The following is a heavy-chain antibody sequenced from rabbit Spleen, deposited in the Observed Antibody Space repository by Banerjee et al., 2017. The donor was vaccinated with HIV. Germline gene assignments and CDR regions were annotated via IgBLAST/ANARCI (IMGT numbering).Heavy chain of an antibody. CDR3: ARDNGSGSGWGGDL. J-gene: IGHJ4*01. CDR1: GFSFSRGYD. D-gene: IGHD4-1*01. CDR2: IYTGNAKT. Sequence: QSLEESGGGLVQPEGSLILTCKASGFSFSRGYDMCWVRQAPGKGLEWIGCIYTGNAKTYYASWAKGRFSISKSSSTTVTLQMTSLTAADTATYFCARDNGSGSGWGGDLWGPGTLVTVS. V-gene: IGHV1S40*01.